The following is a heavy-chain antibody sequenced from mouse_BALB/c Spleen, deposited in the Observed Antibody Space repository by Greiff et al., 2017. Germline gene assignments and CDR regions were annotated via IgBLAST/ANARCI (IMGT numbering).Heavy chain of an antibody. Sequence: EVKLMESGPGLVKPSQSLSLTCSVTGYSITSGYYWNWIRQFPGNKLEWMGYISYDGSNNYNPSLKNRISITRDTSKNQFFLKLNSVTTEDTATYYCARLSPFAYWGQGTLVTVSA. CDR1: GYSITSGYY. J-gene: IGHJ3*01. CDR2: ISYDGSN. CDR3: ARLSPFAY. V-gene: IGHV3-6*02.